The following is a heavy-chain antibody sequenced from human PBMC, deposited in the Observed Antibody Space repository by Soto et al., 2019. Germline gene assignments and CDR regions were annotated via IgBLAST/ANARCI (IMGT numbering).Heavy chain of an antibody. J-gene: IGHJ4*02. D-gene: IGHD2-8*02. V-gene: IGHV4-39*07. CDR3: ARDKITGLFDY. CDR2: INHSGST. Sequence: SETLSLTCTVSGGSISSSSYYWTWIRQPPGKGQEWIGEINHSGSTNYNPSLKSRVTISVDTSKNQFSLKLTSVTSADTAVYYCARDKITGLFDYWGQGTLVTVSS. CDR1: GGSISSSSYY.